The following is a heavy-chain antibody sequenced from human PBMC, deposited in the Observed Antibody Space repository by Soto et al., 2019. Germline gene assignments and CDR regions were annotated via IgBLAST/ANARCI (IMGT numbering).Heavy chain of an antibody. J-gene: IGHJ3*02. CDR3: ARSPARENAFDI. D-gene: IGHD1-26*01. Sequence: ASVKVSCTASGYTFTRYDINCVRQATGQGLEWMGWMNPNSGNTAYAQKFQGRVTMTRNTPISTAYMELSSLRSEDTAMYYCARSPARENAFDIWGQGTMVTVSS. CDR1: GYTFTRYD. CDR2: MNPNSGNT. V-gene: IGHV1-8*01.